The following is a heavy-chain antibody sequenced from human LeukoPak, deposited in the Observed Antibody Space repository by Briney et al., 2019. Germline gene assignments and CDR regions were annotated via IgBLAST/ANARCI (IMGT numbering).Heavy chain of an antibody. CDR3: AKGRQLWFKYFDY. D-gene: IGHD5-18*01. V-gene: IGHV3-30*18. J-gene: IGHJ4*02. CDR1: GFTFSSYG. CDR2: ISYDGSNK. Sequence: GGSLRLSCAASGFTFSSYGMHWVRQAPGKGLEWVAVISYDGSNKYYADSVKGRFTISRDNSKNTLYLQMNSLRAEDTAVYYCAKGRQLWFKYFDYWGQGTLVTVSS.